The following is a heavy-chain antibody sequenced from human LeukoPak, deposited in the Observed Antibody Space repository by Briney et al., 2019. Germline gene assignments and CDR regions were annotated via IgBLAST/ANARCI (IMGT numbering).Heavy chain of an antibody. V-gene: IGHV5-51*01. CDR2: IYPGDSDT. CDR1: GYSFSNYW. D-gene: IGHD3-22*01. CDR3: ARRSYYDSGGYYYDF. J-gene: IGHJ4*02. Sequence: GESLKISCKGSGYSFSNYWIGWVRQIPGKGLEWMGIIYPGDSDTRYSPSFQGQVTISADKSIRTAYLQWSSLKASDTAMYYCARRSYYDSGGYYYDFWGQGTLVTVSS.